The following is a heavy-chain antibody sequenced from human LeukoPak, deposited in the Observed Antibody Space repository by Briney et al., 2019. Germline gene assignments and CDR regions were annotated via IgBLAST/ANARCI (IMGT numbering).Heavy chain of an antibody. CDR3: ARSGVVAATGYYYMDV. V-gene: IGHV1-2*02. CDR2: INPNSGGT. J-gene: IGHJ6*03. CDR1: GYTFTGYY. D-gene: IGHD2-15*01. Sequence: ASVKVSCKASGYTFTGYYMHWVRQAPGQGLEWMGWINPNSGGTNYAQKFQGRVTMTRDTSISTAYMELSRLRSDDTAVYYCARSGVVAATGYYYMDVWGQGTLVTVSS.